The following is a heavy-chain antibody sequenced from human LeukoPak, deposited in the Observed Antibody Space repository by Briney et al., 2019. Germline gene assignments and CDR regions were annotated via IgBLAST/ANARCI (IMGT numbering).Heavy chain of an antibody. Sequence: GASVKVSCKASGYTFTSYDINWVRQATGQGLEWMGWISAYNGNTNYAQKLQGRVTMTTDTSTSTAYMELRSLRSDDTAVYYCASWSDSYYDSSGYFDYWGQGTLVTVSS. CDR2: ISAYNGNT. CDR3: ASWSDSYYDSSGYFDY. CDR1: GYTFTSYD. D-gene: IGHD3-22*01. J-gene: IGHJ4*02. V-gene: IGHV1-18*01.